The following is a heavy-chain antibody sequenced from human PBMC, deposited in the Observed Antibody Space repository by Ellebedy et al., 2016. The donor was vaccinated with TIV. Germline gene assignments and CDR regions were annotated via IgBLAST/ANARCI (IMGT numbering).Heavy chain of an antibody. CDR1: GFTFSTFS. J-gene: IGHJ6*02. CDR3: ARAHKPMVTHNYAMHV. CDR2: ISSSGGSV. Sequence: GESLKISCAASGFTFSTFSINWVRQAPGKGLEWISYISSSGGSVYYADSVKGRFTISRDNAENSLFLQMNSLRAEDTAVYYCARAHKPMVTHNYAMHVWGQGTTVTVSS. V-gene: IGHV3-48*01. D-gene: IGHD4/OR15-4a*01.